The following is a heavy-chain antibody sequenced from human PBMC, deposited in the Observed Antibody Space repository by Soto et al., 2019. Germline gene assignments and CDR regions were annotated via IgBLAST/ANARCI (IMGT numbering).Heavy chain of an antibody. J-gene: IGHJ4*02. D-gene: IGHD2-2*01. CDR2: IYYSGST. V-gene: IGHV4-59*08. Sequence: SETLSLTCTVSGGSISSYYWSWIRQPPGKGLEWIGYIYYSGSTNYNPSLKSRVTISVDTSKNQFSLKLSSVTAADTAVYYCARLLVVPAAPFDYWGQGTLVTVSS. CDR3: ARLLVVPAAPFDY. CDR1: GGSISSYY.